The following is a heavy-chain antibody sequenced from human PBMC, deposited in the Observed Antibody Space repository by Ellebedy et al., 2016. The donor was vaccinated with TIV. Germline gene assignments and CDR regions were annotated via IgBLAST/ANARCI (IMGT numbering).Heavy chain of an antibody. CDR1: GITFRSYW. V-gene: IGHV3-74*01. CDR3: AAEWMRGMDV. D-gene: IGHD2-2*03. Sequence: GGSLRLXCAAFGITFRSYWMHWVRQAPGKGLEWVSRIDSDGSSTSYADSVKGRVTISRDNAKNTLYLQMNSLRAEDTAVYYCAAEWMRGMDVWGQGTTVTVSS. J-gene: IGHJ6*02. CDR2: IDSDGSST.